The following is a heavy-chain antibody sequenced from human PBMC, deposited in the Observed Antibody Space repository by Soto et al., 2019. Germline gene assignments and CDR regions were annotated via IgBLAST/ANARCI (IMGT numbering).Heavy chain of an antibody. D-gene: IGHD3-10*01. CDR1: GGTFSSYA. J-gene: IGHJ5*02. Sequence: QVPLVQSGAEVKKPGSSVTVSCKASGGTFSSYAINWVRQAPGQGLEWMGGIIPMYGPAKYAQRFQGRVTITADESTTTVYMELTSLTSQYTAVYYCARVTSMVRGVIDNWFDPLGHGTLVTVSS. V-gene: IGHV1-69*01. CDR2: IIPMYGPA. CDR3: ARVTSMVRGVIDNWFDP.